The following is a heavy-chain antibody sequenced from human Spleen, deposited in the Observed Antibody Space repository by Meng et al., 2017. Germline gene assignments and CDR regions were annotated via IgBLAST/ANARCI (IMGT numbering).Heavy chain of an antibody. CDR1: GGSFSNDD. CDR2: MSLCGST. J-gene: IGHJ4*02. CDR3: ARGPTTMAHDFDY. D-gene: IGHD4-11*01. V-gene: IGHV4-34*01. Sequence: VQVYESGAGLLKPSEPLSLICAVYGGSFSNDDCNWIGQRPAKGLEWVGEMSLCGSTNYSESPKRRGTVTVDASKTQYSLELRLVTAADSAVYYCARGPTTMAHDFDYWGQGTLVTVSS.